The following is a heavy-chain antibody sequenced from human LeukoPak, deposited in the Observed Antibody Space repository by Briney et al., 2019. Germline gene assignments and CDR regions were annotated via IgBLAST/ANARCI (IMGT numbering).Heavy chain of an antibody. V-gene: IGHV4-34*01. J-gene: IGHJ3*02. CDR2: INHSGST. CDR1: GGSFSGYY. D-gene: IGHD1-1*01. CDR3: ARGNRGDNWNDPVIAFDI. Sequence: PSETLSLTCAVYGGSFSGYYWSWIRQPPGKGLEWIGEINHSGSTNYNPSLKRRVTISIDTSKNQFSLKLRFVTAADTAVYYCARGNRGDNWNDPVIAFDIWGQGTMVTVSS.